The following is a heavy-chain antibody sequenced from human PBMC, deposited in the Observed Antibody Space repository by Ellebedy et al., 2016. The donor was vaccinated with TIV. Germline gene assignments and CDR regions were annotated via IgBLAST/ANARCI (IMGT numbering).Heavy chain of an antibody. Sequence: LSLTCAASGFTFSDYAMSWVRQAPGRGLEWVSTIFKSGDTTYYADSVKGRFTISRDNSKTTLSLQMNSLRAEDTAMYYCSTLSDTGYWGHGTLVTVSS. V-gene: IGHV3-23*01. CDR1: GFTFSDYA. J-gene: IGHJ4*01. CDR3: STLSDTGY. CDR2: IFKSGDTT. D-gene: IGHD1-1*01.